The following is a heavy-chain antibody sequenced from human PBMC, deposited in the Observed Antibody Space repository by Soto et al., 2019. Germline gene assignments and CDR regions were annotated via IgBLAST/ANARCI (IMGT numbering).Heavy chain of an antibody. CDR1: GFTCSNYA. CDR2: ISGGGVNT. Sequence: EVQLLESGGGLVQPGGSLRLSCVASGFTCSNYAMNWVRQAPGKGLEWISAISGGGVNTYYADSVKGRISVSRDNSKSTLYLHIDSLLAADTAVYYCVKDIVPNKYDSSGDVLDVWGQGTEVTVSS. D-gene: IGHD3-22*01. CDR3: VKDIVPNKYDSSGDVLDV. J-gene: IGHJ3*01. V-gene: IGHV3-23*01.